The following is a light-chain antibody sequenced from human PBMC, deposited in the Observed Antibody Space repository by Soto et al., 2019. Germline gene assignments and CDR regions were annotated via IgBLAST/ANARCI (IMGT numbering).Light chain of an antibody. Sequence: DIVITQSPATLSVSPGERATLSCRASQSVSSNLAWYQQKPGQAPRLLIYGASIRATGIPARFSGSGSGTEFTLTISSLQSEDFAVYYCQQYNNWTLTFGGGTKVEIK. V-gene: IGKV3-15*01. CDR1: QSVSSN. J-gene: IGKJ4*01. CDR3: QQYNNWTLT. CDR2: GAS.